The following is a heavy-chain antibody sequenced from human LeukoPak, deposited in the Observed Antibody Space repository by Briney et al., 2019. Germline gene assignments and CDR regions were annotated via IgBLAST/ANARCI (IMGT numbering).Heavy chain of an antibody. Sequence: GGSLRLACAASEFTFHNYAMNCVRQAPGKGLEWVSGISGNGGGTYYADSVKGRFTVSRDNSKNTLYLQMNSLRVDDTAVYYCAKSPAMGDYDHWGQGTLVTVSS. CDR2: ISGNGGGT. J-gene: IGHJ4*02. CDR1: EFTFHNYA. V-gene: IGHV3-23*01. D-gene: IGHD4-17*01. CDR3: AKSPAMGDYDH.